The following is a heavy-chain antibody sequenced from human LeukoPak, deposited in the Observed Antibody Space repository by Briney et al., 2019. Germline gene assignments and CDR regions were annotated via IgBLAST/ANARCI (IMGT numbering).Heavy chain of an antibody. CDR1: GFTFSSYS. D-gene: IGHD4-23*01. CDR2: ISSSSSYI. Sequence: GGSLRLSCAASGFTFSSYSMNWVRQALGKGLEWVSSISSSSSYIYYADSVKGRFTISRDNAKNSLYLQMNSLRAEDTAVYYCARDRLRWFGGFDYWGQGPLVTVSS. CDR3: ARDRLRWFGGFDY. V-gene: IGHV3-21*01. J-gene: IGHJ4*02.